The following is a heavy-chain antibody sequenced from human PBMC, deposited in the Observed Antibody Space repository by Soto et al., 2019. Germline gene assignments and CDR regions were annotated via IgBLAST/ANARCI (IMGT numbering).Heavy chain of an antibody. CDR1: GGSFRGYY. J-gene: IGHJ1*01. CDR3: ARTAEAIFGNYFHQ. Sequence: SETLSLTCAVCGGSFRGYYVGWIRHTPGKGLEWIGEINHSGSTNYNPSLKSRVTISVETSKNEFSLKLSSVTAAAAAVYYCARTAEAIFGNYFHQWGQGPLVTVSS. CDR2: INHSGST. D-gene: IGHD3-3*01. V-gene: IGHV4-34*01.